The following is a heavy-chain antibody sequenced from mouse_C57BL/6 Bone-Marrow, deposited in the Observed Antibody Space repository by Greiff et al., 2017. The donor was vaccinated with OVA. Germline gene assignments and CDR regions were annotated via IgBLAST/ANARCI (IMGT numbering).Heavy chain of an antibody. CDR2: ISSGGSYT. J-gene: IGHJ2*01. CDR3: ARHSLLRNDFDY. Sequence: EVQGVESWGDLVKPGGSLKLSCAASGFTFSSYGMSWVRQTPDKRLEWVATISSGGSYTYYPDSVKGRFTISRDNAKNTLYLQMSSLKSEDTAMYYCARHSLLRNDFDYWGQGTTLTVSS. V-gene: IGHV5-6*01. CDR1: GFTFSSYG. D-gene: IGHD1-2*01.